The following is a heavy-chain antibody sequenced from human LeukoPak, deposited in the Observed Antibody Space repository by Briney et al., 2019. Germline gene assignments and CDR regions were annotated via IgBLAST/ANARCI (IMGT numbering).Heavy chain of an antibody. Sequence: GGSLRLSCAASGFTFSSYAMTWVRQAPGKGLEWVSAISGSGGSTYYADSVKGRFTISRDNSKNTLYLQMNSLRAEDTAVYYCAKTLDRGGSCYDYWGQGTLVTVSS. CDR3: AKTLDRGGSCYDY. D-gene: IGHD2-15*01. J-gene: IGHJ4*02. CDR2: ISGSGGST. V-gene: IGHV3-23*01. CDR1: GFTFSSYA.